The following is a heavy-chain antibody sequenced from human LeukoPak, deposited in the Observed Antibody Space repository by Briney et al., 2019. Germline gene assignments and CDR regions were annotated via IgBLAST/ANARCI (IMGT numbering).Heavy chain of an antibody. CDR3: ARDVSSTSSWWFDP. CDR1: GGSFSGYY. J-gene: IGHJ5*02. V-gene: IGHV4-34*01. D-gene: IGHD2-2*01. CDR2: INHSGST. Sequence: SETLSLTCTVYGGSFSGYYWSWIRQPPGKGREWSGEINHSGSTNYNPSLKSRVTISVDTSKNQFSLKLSSVTAADTAVYYCARDVSSTSSWWFDPWGQGTLVIVSS.